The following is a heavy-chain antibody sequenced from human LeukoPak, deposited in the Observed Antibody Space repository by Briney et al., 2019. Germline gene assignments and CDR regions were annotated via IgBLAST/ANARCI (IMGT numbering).Heavy chain of an antibody. CDR3: ARGPGDFDASDI. Sequence: GGSLRLSCEASGFTFTSYWISWVRQAPGKGPEWVAHIKENGNEQYYADSVKGRFTISRDNVKQSLGLQMNSLRVEDTAVYYCARGPGDFDASDIWGQGTMVTVSS. D-gene: IGHD1-14*01. V-gene: IGHV3-7*01. CDR1: GFTFTSYW. CDR2: IKENGNEQ. J-gene: IGHJ3*02.